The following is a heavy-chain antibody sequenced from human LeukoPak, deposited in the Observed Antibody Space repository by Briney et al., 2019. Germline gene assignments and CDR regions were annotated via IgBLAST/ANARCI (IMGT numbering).Heavy chain of an antibody. D-gene: IGHD7-27*01. J-gene: IGHJ4*02. V-gene: IGHV3-30*02. CDR3: ATDLANWASDH. Sequence: GGSLRLSCAASGFTFSSYGMHWVRQAPGKGLEWVTFIRDDGSNKYYADSVKGRFTISRDNSKNTLYLQMNSLRAEDTAVYYCATDLANWASDHWGQGALVTVSS. CDR2: IRDDGSNK. CDR1: GFTFSSYG.